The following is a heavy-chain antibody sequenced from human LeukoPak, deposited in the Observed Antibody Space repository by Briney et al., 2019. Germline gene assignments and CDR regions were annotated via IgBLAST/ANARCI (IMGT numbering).Heavy chain of an antibody. CDR3: STFGVSITGTLDF. CDR2: IKSISDGGTT. D-gene: IGHD1-7*01. CDR1: GFSFTNAW. J-gene: IGHJ4*02. Sequence: PGGSLRLSCAASGFSFTNAWMSWVRQAPGKGPEWVCRIKSISDGGTTAYAAPVLGRFTISRDDSKNTLYLEINSLKTEDAAIYFCSTFGVSITGTLDFWGQGTLVTVSS. V-gene: IGHV3-15*01.